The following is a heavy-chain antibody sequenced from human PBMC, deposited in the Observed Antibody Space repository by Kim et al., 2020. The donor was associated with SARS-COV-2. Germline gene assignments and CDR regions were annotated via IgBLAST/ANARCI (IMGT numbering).Heavy chain of an antibody. J-gene: IGHJ6*03. V-gene: IGHV5-51*01. Sequence: GESLKISCKGSGYSFTSYWISWVRQMPGKGLEWMGIIYPGDSDTRYSPSFQGQVTISADKSISTAYLQWSSLKASDTAMYYCARTRGNYDFWRGHASHYMDVWGKGTTVTVSS. CDR1: GYSFTSYW. CDR2: IYPGDSDT. CDR3: ARTRGNYDFWRGHASHYMDV. D-gene: IGHD3-3*01.